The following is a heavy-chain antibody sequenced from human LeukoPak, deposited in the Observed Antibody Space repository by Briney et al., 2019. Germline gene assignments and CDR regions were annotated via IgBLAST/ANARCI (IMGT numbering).Heavy chain of an antibody. D-gene: IGHD3-10*01. V-gene: IGHV3-30-3*01. CDR2: ISYDGSNK. CDR3: ARVSGRFGELLYVYYYYYMDV. CDR1: GFTFSSYA. J-gene: IGHJ6*03. Sequence: GGSLRLSCAASGFTFSSYAMHWVRQAPGKGLEWVAVISYDGSNKYYADSVKGRFTISRDNSKNTLYLQMNSLRAEDTAVYYCARVSGRFGELLYVYYYYYMDVWGKGTTVTVSS.